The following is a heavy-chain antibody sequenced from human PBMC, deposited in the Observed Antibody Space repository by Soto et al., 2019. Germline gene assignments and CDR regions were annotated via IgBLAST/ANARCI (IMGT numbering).Heavy chain of an antibody. CDR2: IKFEGSST. CDR1: GFAFSTYW. J-gene: IGHJ6*02. CDR3: ARGAKNIYAMDV. V-gene: IGHV3-74*01. Sequence: GGSLRLSCAASGFAFSTYWMHWVRQAPGKGLLWVARIKFEGSSTYSADSVKGRFTISRDDAKNTLYLQMNGLRVDDTAVYYCARGAKNIYAMDVWGQGTTVTVSS.